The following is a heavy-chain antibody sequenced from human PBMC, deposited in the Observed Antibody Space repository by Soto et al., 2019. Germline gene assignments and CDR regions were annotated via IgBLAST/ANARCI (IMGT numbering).Heavy chain of an antibody. CDR3: AKDFRTSYSNQNYYYYGMDV. J-gene: IGHJ6*02. V-gene: IGHV3-30*18. CDR1: GFTFSSYG. Sequence: GGSLRLSCAASGFTFSSYGMHWVRQAPGKGLEWVAVISYDGSNKYYADSVKGRFTISRDNSKNTLYLQMNSMRAEDTAVYYCAKDFRTSYSNQNYYYYGMDVWGQGTTVTVSS. CDR2: ISYDGSNK. D-gene: IGHD4-4*01.